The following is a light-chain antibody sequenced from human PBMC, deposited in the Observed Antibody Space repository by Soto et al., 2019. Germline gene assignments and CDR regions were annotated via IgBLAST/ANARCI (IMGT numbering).Light chain of an antibody. CDR2: YDD. J-gene: IGLJ1*01. CDR3: AAWDDSLNGYV. Sequence: QCVRQHPASVSEAARQRGSLSCSGSSSNIGNNAVNWYQQLPGKAPKLLIYYDDLLPSGVSDRFSGSKSGTSASLAISGLQSEDEADYYCAAWDDSLNGYVFGTGTKVTVL. CDR1: SSNIGNNA. V-gene: IGLV1-36*01.